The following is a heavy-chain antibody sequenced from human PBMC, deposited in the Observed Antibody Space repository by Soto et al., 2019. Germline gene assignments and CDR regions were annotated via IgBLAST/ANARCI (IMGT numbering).Heavy chain of an antibody. CDR1: GDSVSSNSAA. J-gene: IGHJ3*02. V-gene: IGHV6-1*01. CDR3: ARLALMITFGGVIADAFDI. CDR2: TYYRSKWYN. Sequence: SQTLSLTCAISGDSVSSNSAAWNWIRQSPSRGLEWLGRTYYRSKWYNDYAVSVKSRITINPDTSKNQFSLQLNSVTPEDTAVYYCARLALMITFGGVIADAFDIWGQGTMVTVSS. D-gene: IGHD3-16*02.